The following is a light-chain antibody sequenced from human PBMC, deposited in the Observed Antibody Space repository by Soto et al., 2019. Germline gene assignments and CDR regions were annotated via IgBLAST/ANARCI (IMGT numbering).Light chain of an antibody. CDR2: GAS. Sequence: VTQSPVTLSVSPGENVTISCRTSHYVSTNFAWFQHKPGQSPRLLIYGASRRATGIPDRFRGSVSGRDFNLNISRVEPEDFAMYYCQQYGRSKRWTFGQGTKVEVK. J-gene: IGKJ1*01. CDR1: HYVSTN. V-gene: IGKV3-20*01. CDR3: QQYGRSKRWT.